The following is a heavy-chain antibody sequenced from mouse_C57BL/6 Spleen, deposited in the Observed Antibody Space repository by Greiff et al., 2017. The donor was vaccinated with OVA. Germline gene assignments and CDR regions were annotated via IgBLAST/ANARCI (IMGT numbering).Heavy chain of an antibody. CDR3: ARNYYGSSYFDY. Sequence: VQLQQPGAELAKPGASVKLSCKASGYTFTSYWMHWVKQRPGQGLEWIGYINPSSGYTKYNQKFKDKATLTADKSSSTAYMQLSSLTYEESAVSYCARNYYGSSYFDYWGQGTTLTVSS. D-gene: IGHD1-1*01. CDR2: INPSSGYT. V-gene: IGHV1-7*01. CDR1: GYTFTSYW. J-gene: IGHJ2*01.